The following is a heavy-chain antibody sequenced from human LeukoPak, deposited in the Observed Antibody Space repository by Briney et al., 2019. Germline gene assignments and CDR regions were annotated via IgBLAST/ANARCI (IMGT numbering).Heavy chain of an antibody. D-gene: IGHD2-15*01. CDR3: ARIAMVAATQWFDP. Sequence: SETLSLTCTVSGGSISSYYWSWIRQPAGKGLEWIGRIYTSGSTNYNPSLKSRVTISVDTSKNQFSLKLSSVTAADTAVYYCARIAMVAATQWFDPWGQGTLVTVSS. V-gene: IGHV4-4*07. CDR2: IYTSGST. J-gene: IGHJ5*02. CDR1: GGSISSYY.